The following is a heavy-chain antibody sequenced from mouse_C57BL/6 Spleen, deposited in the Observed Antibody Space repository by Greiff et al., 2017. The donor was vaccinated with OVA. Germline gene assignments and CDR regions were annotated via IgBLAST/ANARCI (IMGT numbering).Heavy chain of an antibody. CDR3: ARAAQDYAMDY. V-gene: IGHV3-1*01. CDR2: ISYSGST. CDR1: GYSITSGYD. Sequence: EVQRVESGPGMVKPSQSLSLTCTVTGYSITSGYDWHWIRHFPGNKLEWMGYISYSGSTNYNPSLKSRISITHDTSKNPFFLKLNSVTTEDTATYYCARAAQDYAMDYWGQGTSVTVSS. J-gene: IGHJ4*01.